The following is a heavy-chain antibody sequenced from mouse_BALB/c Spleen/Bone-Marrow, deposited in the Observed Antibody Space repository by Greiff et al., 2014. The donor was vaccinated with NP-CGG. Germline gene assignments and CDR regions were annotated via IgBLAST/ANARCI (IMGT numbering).Heavy chain of an antibody. CDR1: GFNIKDTY. CDR3: ARWEYYAMDY. CDR2: IDPANGNT. V-gene: IGHV14-3*02. J-gene: IGHJ4*01. D-gene: IGHD4-1*01. Sequence: EVQLQQSGAELVKPGASVKLSCTASGFNIKDTYMHWVKQRPEQGLEWIGRIDPANGNTKYDPKFQGKATITADTSSNTAYLQLSSLTYEDTDVYYCARWEYYAMDYWGQGTSVTVSS.